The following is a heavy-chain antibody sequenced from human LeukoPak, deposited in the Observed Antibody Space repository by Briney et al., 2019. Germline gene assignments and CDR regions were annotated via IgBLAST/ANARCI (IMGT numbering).Heavy chain of an antibody. CDR2: IHHSGYT. Sequence: PSETLSLTCVVSGDAISSGNYWGWIRQPPEKGLEWIGNIHHSGYTNYNPSLKSRVTISVDTSKNQFSLKMKSVTAADTAVYYCASMGSDYWGQGTLVTVSS. D-gene: IGHD3-16*01. CDR1: GDAISSGNY. V-gene: IGHV4-38-2*01. CDR3: ASMGSDY. J-gene: IGHJ4*02.